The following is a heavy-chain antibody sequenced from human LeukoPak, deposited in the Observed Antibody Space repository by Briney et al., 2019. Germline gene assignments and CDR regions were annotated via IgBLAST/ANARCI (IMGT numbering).Heavy chain of an antibody. CDR3: AKVQEMATILPPFHY. CDR1: GFTFSSYA. Sequence: PGGSLRLSCAASGFTFSSYAMSWVRQAPGKGLKWVSGISGSGGTIYYADSVKGRFTISRDNSKNTLYLQMNSLRAEDTAVYYCAKVQEMATILPPFHYWGQGTLVTVSS. J-gene: IGHJ4*02. CDR2: ISGSGGTI. V-gene: IGHV3-23*01. D-gene: IGHD5-24*01.